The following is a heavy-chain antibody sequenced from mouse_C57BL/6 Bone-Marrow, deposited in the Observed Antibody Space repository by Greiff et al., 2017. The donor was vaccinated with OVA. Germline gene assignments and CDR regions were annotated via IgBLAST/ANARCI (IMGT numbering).Heavy chain of an antibody. CDR3: ARHLLSYAMDY. CDR2: ISNGGGST. Sequence: EVKVVESGGGLVQPGGSLKLSCAASGFTFSDYYMYWVRQTPEKRLEWVAYISNGGGSTYYPDTVKGRFTISRDNAKNTLYLQMSRLKSEDTAMYYCARHLLSYAMDYWGQGTSVTVSS. CDR1: GFTFSDYY. J-gene: IGHJ4*01. V-gene: IGHV5-12*01. D-gene: IGHD2-1*01.